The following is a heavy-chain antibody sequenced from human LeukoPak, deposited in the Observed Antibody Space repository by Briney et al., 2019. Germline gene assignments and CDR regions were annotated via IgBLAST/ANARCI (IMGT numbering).Heavy chain of an antibody. J-gene: IGHJ4*02. CDR1: GFTVSINS. D-gene: IGHD4-17*01. CDR3: ARRAGEYSHPYDY. CDR2: IYSGGNA. Sequence: GGSLRLSCTVSGFTVSINSMSWVRQAPGKGLEWVSFIYSGGNAHYSDSVKGRFTISRDNSKNTLYLQMNSLRAEDTAVYYCARRAGEYSHPYDYWGQGTLVTVSS. V-gene: IGHV3-53*01.